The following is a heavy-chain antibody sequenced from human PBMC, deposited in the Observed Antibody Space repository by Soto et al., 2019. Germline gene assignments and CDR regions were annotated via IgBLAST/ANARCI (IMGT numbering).Heavy chain of an antibody. D-gene: IGHD6-6*01. CDR2: INPNSGGT. Sequence: GASVNVSSKASGYTFTGYYMHWVRQAPGQGLEWMGWINPNSGGTNYAQKFQGRVTMTRDTSISTAYMELSRLRYDDTAVYYCARGCPGTAARRSLEYWGKGTRVTVSS. J-gene: IGHJ4*02. CDR1: GYTFTGYY. V-gene: IGHV1-2*02. CDR3: ARGCPGTAARRSLEY.